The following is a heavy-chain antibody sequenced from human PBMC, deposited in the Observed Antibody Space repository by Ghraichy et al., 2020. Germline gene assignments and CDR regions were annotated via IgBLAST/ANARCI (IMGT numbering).Heavy chain of an antibody. Sequence: GGSLRLSCAASGFTFSSYSMNWVRQAPGKGLEWVSSISSSSSYIYYADSVKGRFTISRDNAKNSLYLQMNSLRAEDTAVYYCAKYRGRWTHDYWGQGTLGTVSS. J-gene: IGHJ4*02. CDR1: GFTFSSYS. CDR2: ISSSSSYI. D-gene: IGHD3-16*02. V-gene: IGHV3-21*01. CDR3: AKYRGRWTHDY.